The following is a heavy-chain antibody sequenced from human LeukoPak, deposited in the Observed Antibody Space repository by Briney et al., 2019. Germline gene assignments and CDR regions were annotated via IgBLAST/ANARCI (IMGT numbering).Heavy chain of an antibody. D-gene: IGHD5-12*01. CDR3: ARARGYDLDAFDI. V-gene: IGHV4-59*01. CDR1: GGSISSYY. Sequence: SETLSLTCTVSGGSISSYYWSWIRQPPGKGLEWIGYIYYSGSTNYNPSLKSRVTISVDTSKNQLSLKLSSVTAADTAVYYCARARGYDLDAFDIWGQGTMVTVSS. J-gene: IGHJ3*02. CDR2: IYYSGST.